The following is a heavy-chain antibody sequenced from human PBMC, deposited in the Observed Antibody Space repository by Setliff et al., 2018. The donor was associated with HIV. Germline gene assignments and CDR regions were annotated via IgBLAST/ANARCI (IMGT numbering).Heavy chain of an antibody. Sequence: GASVKVSCKASGYTFTGYYMHWLQQAPGQGLERMRWITLYNGNTNYAKKFQSRVTITRDMSLRTAYIELSSLRSEDSAVYYWVPLLLAVAGTRFSGFFDYWGQGTLVTVSS. V-gene: IGHV1-2*02. CDR3: VPLLLAVAGTRFSGFFDY. J-gene: IGHJ4*02. CDR1: GYTFTGYY. CDR2: ITLYNGNT. D-gene: IGHD6-19*01.